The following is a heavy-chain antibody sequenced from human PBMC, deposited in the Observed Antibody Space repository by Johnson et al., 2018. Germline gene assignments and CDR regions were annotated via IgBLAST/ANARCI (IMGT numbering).Heavy chain of an antibody. CDR2: ASYFWSH. CDR1: SGSIGDITYY. V-gene: IGHV4-39*07. J-gene: IGHJ1*01. CDR3: ARVNGDIFQQ. D-gene: IGHD2-15*01. Sequence: QVRLREAGPGLVKASVTLALTCTVSSGSIGDITYYWGWIRQPPGKGLERIATASYFWSHYSTPSLKIRVTISPDTSKNPFSLKLNSVPPADTAVYYCARVNGDIFQQWGQGTLVIVSS.